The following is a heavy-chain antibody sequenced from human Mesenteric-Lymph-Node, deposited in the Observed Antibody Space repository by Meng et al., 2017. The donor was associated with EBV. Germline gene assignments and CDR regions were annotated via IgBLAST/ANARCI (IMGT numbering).Heavy chain of an antibody. CDR3: SRDSIYNGQDS. CDR1: GYTFTSYD. D-gene: IGHD5-24*01. CDR2: MNPNSGAT. J-gene: IGHJ4*02. V-gene: IGHV1-8*01. Sequence: LVQSGAGVNEPGDSLKVYCKASGYTFTSYDNNWVRQATGQGLEWMGWMNPNSGATGSTQKFQGRGTMTRNTSISTAYMELNSLTSEDTAVYYCSRDSIYNGQDSWGQGTLVTVSS.